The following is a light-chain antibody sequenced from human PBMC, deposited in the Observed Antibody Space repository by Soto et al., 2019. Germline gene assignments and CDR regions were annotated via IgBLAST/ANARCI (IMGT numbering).Light chain of an antibody. CDR1: QSITSY. Sequence: DIQMTQSPSSLSASVGDRVTITCRATQSITSYLNWYRQKPGKAPKLLIYAASSLQSGVPSRFSGGGSGTDFTLTISSLQPEDFATYYCQQSDTIPWTFGQGTKVEIK. CDR2: AAS. V-gene: IGKV1-39*01. J-gene: IGKJ1*01. CDR3: QQSDTIPWT.